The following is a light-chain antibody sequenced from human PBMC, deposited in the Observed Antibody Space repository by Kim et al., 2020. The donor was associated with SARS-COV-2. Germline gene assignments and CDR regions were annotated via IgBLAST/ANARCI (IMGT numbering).Light chain of an antibody. J-gene: IGKJ1*01. CDR1: QSLSST. V-gene: IGKV3-15*01. CDR3: QQYSNWPGT. CDR2: GAS. Sequence: QGEGATLPCRASQSLSSTLAWDQQYPGEAPRRLMYGASTRATGTSPRFSVSVSGTEFTLTISSLQSEDFSVYYCQQYSNWPGTFGQGTKVDIK.